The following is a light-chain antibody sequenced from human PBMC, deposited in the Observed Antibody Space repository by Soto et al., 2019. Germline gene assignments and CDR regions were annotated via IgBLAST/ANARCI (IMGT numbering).Light chain of an antibody. CDR2: GAS. Sequence: EIVLTQSPGTLSLSPGERATLSCRASESVSENGYLAWYQQKSGQAPRLLTFGASSRATGVQGRLSGSGSGADFTSSVPGWLLEDFAVNYCWNYGISPYTFGPGTRWRSN. J-gene: IGKJ2*01. CDR3: WNYGISPYT. CDR1: ESVSENGY. V-gene: IGKV3-20*01.